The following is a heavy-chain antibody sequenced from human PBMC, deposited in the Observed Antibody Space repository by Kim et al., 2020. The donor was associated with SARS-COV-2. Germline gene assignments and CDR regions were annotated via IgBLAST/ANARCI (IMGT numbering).Heavy chain of an antibody. V-gene: IGHV4-34*01. J-gene: IGHJ4*02. Sequence: SETLSLTCAVYGGSFSGYYWSWIRQPPGKGLEWIGEINHSGSTNYNPSLKSRVTISVDTSKNQFSLKLSSVTAADTAVYYCARRAAQRPRYFDYWGQGTLVTVSS. CDR3: ARRAAQRPRYFDY. D-gene: IGHD6-6*01. CDR2: INHSGST. CDR1: GGSFSGYY.